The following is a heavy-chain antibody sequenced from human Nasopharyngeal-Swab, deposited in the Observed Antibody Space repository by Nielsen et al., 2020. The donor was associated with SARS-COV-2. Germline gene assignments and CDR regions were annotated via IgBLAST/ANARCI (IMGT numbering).Heavy chain of an antibody. V-gene: IGHV1-24*01. CDR3: ASCSSTSCPPKYYYMDV. J-gene: IGHJ6*03. D-gene: IGHD2-2*01. Sequence: WVRQAPGQGFEWMGGFDPEDGETIYAQKFQGRVTMTRDTSTSTAYMELRSLRSDDTAVYYCASCSSTSCPPKYYYMDVWGKGTTVTVSS. CDR2: FDPEDGET.